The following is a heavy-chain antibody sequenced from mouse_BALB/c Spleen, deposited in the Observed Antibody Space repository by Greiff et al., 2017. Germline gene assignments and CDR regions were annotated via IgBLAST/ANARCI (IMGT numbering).Heavy chain of an antibody. V-gene: IGHV1S81*02. D-gene: IGHD2-1*01. Sequence: QVQLKQPGAELVKPGASVKLSCKASGYTFTSYWMHWVKQRPGQGLEWIGEINPSNGRTNYNEKFKSKATLTVDKSSSTAYMQLSSLTSEDSAVYYCARWDGTNLYAMDYWGQGTSVTVSS. CDR1: GYTFTSYW. CDR2: INPSNGRT. J-gene: IGHJ4*01. CDR3: ARWDGTNLYAMDY.